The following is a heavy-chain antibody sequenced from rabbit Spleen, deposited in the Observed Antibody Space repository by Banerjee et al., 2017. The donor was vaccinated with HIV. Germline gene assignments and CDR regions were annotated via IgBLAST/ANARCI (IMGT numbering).Heavy chain of an antibody. V-gene: IGHV1S40*01. J-gene: IGHJ6*01. CDR3: ARDVGNSFSTYGMDL. CDR2: IYPDGSGST. D-gene: IGHD8-1*01. Sequence: HSLDESGLYLFQPEGSLTLTFKASGFSFSNNYYICWVRQAPGKGPEWIGCIYPDGSGSTAYASWEKGRFTISKTSSNTVTMQMPSLTAAETATYLCARDVGNSFSTYGMDLWGPGTLVTVS. CDR1: GFSFSNNYY.